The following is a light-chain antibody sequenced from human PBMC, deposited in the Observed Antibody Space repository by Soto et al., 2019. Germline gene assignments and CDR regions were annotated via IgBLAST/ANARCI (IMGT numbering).Light chain of an antibody. CDR3: ASWDDRLSGVA. CDR1: TSNIENNH. J-gene: IGLJ2*01. V-gene: IGLV1-47*01. CDR2: RSS. Sequence: QSVLTQPPSASGPPGQRVTISCSGSTSNIENNHVSWYQQLPGTAPKLLVYRSSQRPSGVPERFSGSKSGTSASLAIGGLRSEDEADYFCASWDDRLSGVAFGGGTKVTVL.